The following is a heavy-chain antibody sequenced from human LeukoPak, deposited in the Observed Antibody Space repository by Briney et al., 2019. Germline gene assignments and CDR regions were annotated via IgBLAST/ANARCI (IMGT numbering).Heavy chain of an antibody. CDR2: IYSSGST. CDR3: ATYTAVDHSYYYGMDV. J-gene: IGHJ6*02. D-gene: IGHD5-18*01. CDR1: GGSISSYY. Sequence: PSETLSLTCTVSGGSISSYYWSWIRQPAGKGLEWIGRIYSSGSTNYNPSLKSRVTISVGTSKIQFSLKLSSVTATDTAFYYCATYTAVDHSYYYGMDVWGQGTTVTVSS. V-gene: IGHV4-4*07.